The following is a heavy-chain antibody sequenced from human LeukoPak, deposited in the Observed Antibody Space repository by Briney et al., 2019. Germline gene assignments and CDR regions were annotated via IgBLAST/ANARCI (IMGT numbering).Heavy chain of an antibody. CDR3: ARVLKGYSYGLDY. V-gene: IGHV1-18*01. Sequence: ASVKVSCKASGYTFTSYGISWVRQAPGQGLEWMGWISAYNGNTNYAQKLQGRVTMTTDTSTSTVYMELSSLRSEDTAVYYCARVLKGYSYGLDYWGQGTLVTVSS. D-gene: IGHD5-18*01. CDR1: GYTFTSYG. J-gene: IGHJ4*02. CDR2: ISAYNGNT.